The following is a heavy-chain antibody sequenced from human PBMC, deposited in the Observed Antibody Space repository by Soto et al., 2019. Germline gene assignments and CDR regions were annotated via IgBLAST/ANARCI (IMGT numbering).Heavy chain of an antibody. CDR2: ISGSSNTK. J-gene: IGHJ4*02. D-gene: IGHD6-19*01. V-gene: IGHV3-48*01. CDR1: GFTFSSDS. CDR3: ARERRIGSGWSLYFDY. Sequence: GGSLILSCSAAGFTFSSDSMNWVRQAPGRGLEWLSFISGSSNTKYYADSVKGRFTISRDNSKNTLYLQMNSLRAEDTAVYYCARERRIGSGWSLYFDYWGQGNLVTVSS.